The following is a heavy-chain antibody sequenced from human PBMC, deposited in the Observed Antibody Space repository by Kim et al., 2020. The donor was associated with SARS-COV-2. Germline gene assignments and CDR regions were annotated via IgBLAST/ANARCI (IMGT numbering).Heavy chain of an antibody. CDR1: GGSFSGYY. J-gene: IGHJ6*03. D-gene: IGHD3-10*01. CDR3: ARVRKNVRSDYYYYYYMDV. V-gene: IGHV4-34*01. Sequence: SETLSLTCAVYGGSFSGYYWSWIRQPPGKGLEWIGEINHSGSTNYNPSLKSRVTISVDTSKNQFSLKLSSVTAADTAVYYCARVRKNVRSDYYYYYYMDVWGKGTTVTVSS. CDR2: INHSGST.